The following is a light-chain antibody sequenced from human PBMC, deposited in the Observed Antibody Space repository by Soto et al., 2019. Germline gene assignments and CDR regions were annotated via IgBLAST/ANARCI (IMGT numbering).Light chain of an antibody. CDR2: DVS. CDR3: SLYSSVTIYV. CDR1: SSDVGGYNY. J-gene: IGLJ1*01. Sequence: QSALTQPRSVSGSPGQSVTISCTGTSSDVGGYNYVSWYQQHPGKAPKLMIYDVSKRPSGVPDRFSGSKSGNTASLTISGLQAEDVADSYCSLYSSVTIYVFGTVTMVTVL. V-gene: IGLV2-11*01.